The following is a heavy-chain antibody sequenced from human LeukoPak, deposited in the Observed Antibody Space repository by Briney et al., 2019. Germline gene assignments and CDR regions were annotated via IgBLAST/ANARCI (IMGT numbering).Heavy chain of an antibody. CDR3: ARYYYDDSGFSVDAFDI. V-gene: IGHV3-7*01. CDR1: GFTFSRYW. J-gene: IGHJ3*02. D-gene: IGHD3-22*01. CDR2: IKEDGSDK. Sequence: GGSLRLSCPASGFTFSRYWMTWVRQAPGKGLEWVANIKEDGSDKYYVDSVMGRFTISRDNAKNSLYLQMNSLRVEDTALYYCARYYYDDSGFSVDAFDIWGQGTMATVSS.